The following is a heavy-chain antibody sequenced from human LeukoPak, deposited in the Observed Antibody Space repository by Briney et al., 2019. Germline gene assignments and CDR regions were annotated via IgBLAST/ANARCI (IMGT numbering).Heavy chain of an antibody. Sequence: SETLSLTCTVSGGSISSYYWSWIRQPPGKGLEWIGYIYYSGSTNYNPSLKSRVTISVDTSKNQFSLKLSSVTAADTAVYYCARQQQWLVYDPWGQGTLVTVSS. CDR2: IYYSGST. J-gene: IGHJ5*02. CDR3: ARQQQWLVYDP. CDR1: GGSISSYY. D-gene: IGHD6-19*01. V-gene: IGHV4-59*01.